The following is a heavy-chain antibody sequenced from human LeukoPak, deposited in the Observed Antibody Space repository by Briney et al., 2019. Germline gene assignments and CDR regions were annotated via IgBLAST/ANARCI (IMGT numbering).Heavy chain of an antibody. V-gene: IGHV3-48*03. CDR2: ISSSGSTI. CDR1: GFTFSSYE. CDR3: ARLWLKTVDY. J-gene: IGHJ4*02. Sequence: GGSLRLSCAASGFTFSSYEMNWVRQAPGKGLEWVSYISSSGSTIYYADSVKGRFTISRDNAKNSLYLQMNSLRAEDTAVYYCARLWLKTVDYWGQGTLVTVSS. D-gene: IGHD3-10*01.